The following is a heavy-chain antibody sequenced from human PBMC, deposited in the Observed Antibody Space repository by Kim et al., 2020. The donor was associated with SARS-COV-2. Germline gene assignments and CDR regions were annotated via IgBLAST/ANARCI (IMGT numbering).Heavy chain of an antibody. CDR3: ARSYGGNSVTLYDY. J-gene: IGHJ4*02. Sequence: AQKFQGRGTITADESTSTAYMELSSLRSEDTAVYYCARSYGGNSVTLYDYWGQGTLVTVSS. V-gene: IGHV1-69*01. D-gene: IGHD4-17*01.